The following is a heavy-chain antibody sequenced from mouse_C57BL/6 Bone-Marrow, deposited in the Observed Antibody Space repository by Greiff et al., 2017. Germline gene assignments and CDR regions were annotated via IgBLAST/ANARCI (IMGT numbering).Heavy chain of an antibody. CDR1: GFTFSSYG. Sequence: EVKLVESGGDLVKPGGSLKLSCAASGFTFSSYGMSWVRQTPDKRLEWVATISSGGSYTYYPDSVKGRFTISRDNAKNTLYLQMCSLKSEDTAMYYCASSSWAWFAYWGQGTLVTVSA. J-gene: IGHJ3*01. CDR3: ASSSWAWFAY. D-gene: IGHD1-1*01. CDR2: ISSGGSYT. V-gene: IGHV5-6*01.